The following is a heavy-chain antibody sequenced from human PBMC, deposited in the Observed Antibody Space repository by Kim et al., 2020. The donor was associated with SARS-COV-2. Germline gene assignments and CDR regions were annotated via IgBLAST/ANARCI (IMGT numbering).Heavy chain of an antibody. CDR2: IYYSGST. V-gene: IGHV4-59*01. J-gene: IGHJ6*02. Sequence: SETLSLTCTVSGGSISSYYWSWIRQPPGKGLEWIGYIYYSGSTNYNPSLKSRVTISVDTSKNQFSLKLSSVTAADTAVYYCARDLGCSGGSCFGHTWYYYGMDVWGQGTTVTVSS. CDR3: ARDLGCSGGSCFGHTWYYYGMDV. D-gene: IGHD2-15*01. CDR1: GGSISSYY.